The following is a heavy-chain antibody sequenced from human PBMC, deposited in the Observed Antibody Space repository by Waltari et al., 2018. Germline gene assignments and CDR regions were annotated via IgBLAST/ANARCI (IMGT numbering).Heavy chain of an antibody. J-gene: IGHJ4*02. D-gene: IGHD6-19*01. Sequence: QVQLQESGPGLVKPSETLSLTCAVSGYSISRGYYWGWLRQPPGKGLEWIGSIYHSGSTYYNPSLKSRVTISVDTSKNQFSLKLSSVTAADTAVYYCASLAVAGTGVDYWGQGTLVTVSS. CDR1: GYSISRGYY. V-gene: IGHV4-38-2*01. CDR2: IYHSGST. CDR3: ASLAVAGTGVDY.